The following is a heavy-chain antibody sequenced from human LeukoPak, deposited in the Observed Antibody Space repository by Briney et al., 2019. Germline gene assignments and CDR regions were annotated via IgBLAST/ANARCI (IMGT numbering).Heavy chain of an antibody. Sequence: SETLSLTCTVSGGSISSYYWSWIRQPPGKGLEWIGYIYYSGSTNYNPSFKSRVTISVDTSKNQFSLKLSSVTAADTAVYYCARDFRSDYGDYVGLYYWGQGTLVTVSS. D-gene: IGHD4-17*01. CDR1: GGSISSYY. CDR2: IYYSGST. CDR3: ARDFRSDYGDYVGLYY. J-gene: IGHJ4*02. V-gene: IGHV4-59*01.